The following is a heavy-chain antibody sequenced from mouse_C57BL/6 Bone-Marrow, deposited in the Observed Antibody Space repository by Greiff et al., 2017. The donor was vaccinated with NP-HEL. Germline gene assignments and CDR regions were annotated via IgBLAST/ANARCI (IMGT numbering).Heavy chain of an antibody. J-gene: IGHJ4*01. CDR2: IDPEDGET. D-gene: IGHD3-2*02. CDR1: GFNIKDYY. CDR3: ARQLRLPATHYAMDY. Sequence: EVKLMESGAELVKPGASVKLSCTASGFNIKDYYMHWVKQRTEQGLEWIGRIDPEDGETKYAPKFQGKATITADTSSNTAYLQLSSLTSEDTAVYYCARQLRLPATHYAMDYWGQGTSVTVSS. V-gene: IGHV14-2*01.